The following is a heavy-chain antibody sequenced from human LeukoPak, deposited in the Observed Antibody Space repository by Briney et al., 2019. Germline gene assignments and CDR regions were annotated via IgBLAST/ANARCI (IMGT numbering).Heavy chain of an antibody. Sequence: PGGSLRLSCAASGFTFSSYGMHWVRQAPGKGLEWVAFIRYDGSNKYYADSVKGRFTISRDNSKNTLYLQMNSLRAEDTAVYYCAKGGISDYYYYYMDVWGKGTTVTVSS. CDR3: AKGGISDYYYYYMDV. CDR1: GFTFSSYG. J-gene: IGHJ6*03. D-gene: IGHD3-16*01. CDR2: IRYDGSNK. V-gene: IGHV3-30*02.